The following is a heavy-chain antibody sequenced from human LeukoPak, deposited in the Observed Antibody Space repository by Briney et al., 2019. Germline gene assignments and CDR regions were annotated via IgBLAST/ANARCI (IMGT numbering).Heavy chain of an antibody. CDR3: ARDSPGAGYSGYDSFFWFDP. D-gene: IGHD5-12*01. J-gene: IGHJ5*02. Sequence: SETLSLTCTVSGGSISSSSYYWGWIRQPPGKGLEWIGNIYHSGSTYYNPSLKSRVSISLDTSRNQFSLKLSSVTAADTAVYYCARDSPGAGYSGYDSFFWFDPWGQGTLVTVSS. V-gene: IGHV4-39*07. CDR2: IYHSGST. CDR1: GGSISSSSYY.